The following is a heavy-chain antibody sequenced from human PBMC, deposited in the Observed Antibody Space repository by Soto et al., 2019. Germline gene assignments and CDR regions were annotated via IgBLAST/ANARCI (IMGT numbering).Heavy chain of an antibody. Sequence: SETLSLTCTVSGRSISSSSYYWGWIRHPPGKGLEWIGSIYYSGSTYYNPSLKSRVTISVDTSKNQFSLKLSSVTAADTAVYYCARLRRITYYYYGIDVWGQGTTVTVSS. D-gene: IGHD3-16*01. V-gene: IGHV4-39*01. CDR3: ARLRRITYYYYGIDV. CDR1: GRSISSSSYY. J-gene: IGHJ6*02. CDR2: IYYSGST.